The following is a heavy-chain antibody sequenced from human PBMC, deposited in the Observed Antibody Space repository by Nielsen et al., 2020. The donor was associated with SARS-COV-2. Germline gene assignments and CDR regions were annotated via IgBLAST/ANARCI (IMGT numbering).Heavy chain of an antibody. CDR2: ISYDGSNK. V-gene: IGHV3-30-3*01. D-gene: IGHD5-24*01. CDR3: ARVPGRTRRDGYNSFITYYYYGMDV. Sequence: VCQAPGKGLEWVAVISYDGSNKYYADSVKGRFTISRDNSKNTLYLQMNSLRAEDTAVYYCARVPGRTRRDGYNSFITYYYYGMDVWGQGTTVTVSS. J-gene: IGHJ6*02.